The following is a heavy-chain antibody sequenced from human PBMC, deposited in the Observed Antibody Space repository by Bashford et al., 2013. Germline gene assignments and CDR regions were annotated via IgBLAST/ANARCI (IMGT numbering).Heavy chain of an antibody. CDR2: ISGSGGST. CDR3: AKELGDYRLFNN. J-gene: IGHJ4*02. D-gene: IGHD3-16*02. V-gene: IGHV3-23*01. Sequence: GSLRLSCAASGFTFSSYTMSWVRQAPGKGLEWVSSISGSGGSTAYADSVKGRFTISRDNSKSTLYLQMNSLRAEDTAVYYCAKELGDYRLFNNWGQGTLVTVSS. CDR1: GFTFSSYT.